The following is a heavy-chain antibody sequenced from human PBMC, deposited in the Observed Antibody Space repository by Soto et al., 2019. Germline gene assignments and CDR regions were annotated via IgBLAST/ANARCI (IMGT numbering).Heavy chain of an antibody. V-gene: IGHV1-69*08. CDR1: GGTFSTSI. D-gene: IGHD5-12*01. CDR2: IIPIFGTG. Sequence: QVQLEQSGTEVKKPGSSVKVSCKASGGTFSTSIFTWVRQAPGQGLEWMGRIIPIFGTGDYAPKFQGRVLITADKSTSTVYMELSGLKAEDTAVFFCVRDAPIGSVFSGYDAIDSWGQGTLVTVSS. J-gene: IGHJ4*02. CDR3: VRDAPIGSVFSGYDAIDS.